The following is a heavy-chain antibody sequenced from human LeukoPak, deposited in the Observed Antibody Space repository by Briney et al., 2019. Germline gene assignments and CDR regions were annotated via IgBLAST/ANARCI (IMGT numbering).Heavy chain of an antibody. CDR3: ARMYYYDSSGYYYSFDY. Sequence: SGPTLVKPTQTLTLTCTFSGFSLSTRGMCVSWIRQPPGKALEWLSRIDWDDDKYYSTSLKTWLTISKDTSKNQVVLTMTNMDPVDTATYYCARMYYYDSSGYYYSFDYWGQGTLVTVSS. J-gene: IGHJ4*02. D-gene: IGHD3-22*01. CDR2: IDWDDDK. V-gene: IGHV2-70*11. CDR1: GFSLSTRGMC.